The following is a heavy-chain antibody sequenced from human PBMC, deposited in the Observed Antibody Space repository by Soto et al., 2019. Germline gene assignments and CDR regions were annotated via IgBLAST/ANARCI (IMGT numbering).Heavy chain of an antibody. J-gene: IGHJ4*02. CDR2: ITWTETYI. CDR1: GFIFSDYT. V-gene: IGHV3-21*01. CDR3: ARGRFFDSTGYYSEQSAPYYFDY. Sequence: GSLRLSCAASGFIFSDYTMNWVRQAPGTGLEWVASITWTETYIYYADSVQGRFTISRDNARNSLYLQMNSLRAEDTAVYFCARGRFFDSTGYYSEQSAPYYFDYWGQGTLVTVSS. D-gene: IGHD3-22*01.